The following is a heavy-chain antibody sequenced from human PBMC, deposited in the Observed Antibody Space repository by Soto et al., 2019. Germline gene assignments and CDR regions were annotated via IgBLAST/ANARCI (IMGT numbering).Heavy chain of an antibody. Sequence: TLSLTCTVSGGSISSGGYYWSWIRQHPGKGLEWIGYIYYSGSTYYNPSLKSRVTISVDTSKNQFSLKLSPVTAADTAVYYCARASEGPYGMDVWGQGTTVTVSS. CDR1: GGSISSGGYY. V-gene: IGHV4-31*03. CDR3: ARASEGPYGMDV. J-gene: IGHJ6*02. CDR2: IYYSGST.